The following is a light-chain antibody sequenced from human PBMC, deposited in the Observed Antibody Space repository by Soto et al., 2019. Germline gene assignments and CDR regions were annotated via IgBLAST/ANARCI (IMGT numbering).Light chain of an antibody. V-gene: IGKV3-20*01. Sequence: EIVLTQSPGTLSLSPGEGATLSCRASQSVSSSYFTWYQHKPGQAPRLLIYGASSRATDIPDRFSGSGSGTDFTLTISRLEPEDFAVYYCQQYGSSPYTFGQGTKLEIK. CDR1: QSVSSSY. CDR2: GAS. J-gene: IGKJ2*01. CDR3: QQYGSSPYT.